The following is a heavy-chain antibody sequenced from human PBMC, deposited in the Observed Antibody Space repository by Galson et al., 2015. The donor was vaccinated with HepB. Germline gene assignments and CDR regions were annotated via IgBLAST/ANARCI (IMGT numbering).Heavy chain of an antibody. Sequence: QSGAEVKKPGESLKISCKGSGYSFTSFWIGWVRQVPGKGLEWMGLINPGDSDTRYSPSFQGQVTISVDKSISTADLQWSSLKASDTAMYDCARQGNGGLFDQWGQGTLVSVSS. CDR3: ARQGNGGLFDQ. CDR1: GYSFTSFW. D-gene: IGHD3-10*01. V-gene: IGHV5-51*01. J-gene: IGHJ4*02. CDR2: INPGDSDT.